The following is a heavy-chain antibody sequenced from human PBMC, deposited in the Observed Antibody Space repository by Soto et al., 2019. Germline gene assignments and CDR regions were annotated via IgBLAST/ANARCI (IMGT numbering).Heavy chain of an antibody. CDR3: ARGIAAAGGWYFDY. J-gene: IGHJ4*02. D-gene: IGHD6-13*01. CDR2: IYYSGST. CDR1: GGSISSGGYY. Sequence: SETLSLTCTVSGGSISSGGYYWSWIRQHPGKGLEWIGYIYYSGSTYYNPSLKSRVTISVDTSKNQFSLKLSSVTAADTAVYYCARGIAAAGGWYFDYWGQGTLVTVSS. V-gene: IGHV4-31*03.